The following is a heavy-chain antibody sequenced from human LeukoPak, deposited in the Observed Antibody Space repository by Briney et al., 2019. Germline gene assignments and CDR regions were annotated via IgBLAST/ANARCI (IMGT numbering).Heavy chain of an antibody. CDR2: ISGSGGST. J-gene: IGHJ4*02. V-gene: IGHV3-23*01. CDR3: AKFSYGSGSYYGGVDY. CDR1: GFTFSSYA. Sequence: GGSLRLSCAASGFTFSSYAMSWVRQAPGKGLEWVSAISGSGGSTYYADSVKGRFTISRDNSKNTLYLQMNSLRAEDTAVYYCAKFSYGSGSYYGGVDYWGQGTLVTVSS. D-gene: IGHD3-10*01.